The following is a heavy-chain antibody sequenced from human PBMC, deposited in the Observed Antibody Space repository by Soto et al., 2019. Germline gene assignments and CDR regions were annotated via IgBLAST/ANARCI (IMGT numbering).Heavy chain of an antibody. Sequence: QVQLVQSGAEVKKPGASVKVSCKASGYTFNFYGITWVRQAPGQGLEWMGWISGFNGNTNYAADLQGRVTRTTDTSTSTAYMELRGLRSDDTAVYYCARIGVSSGHESPDFGSWGQGTLVTVSS. CDR1: GYTFNFYG. CDR2: ISGFNGNT. J-gene: IGHJ4*02. V-gene: IGHV1-18*01. CDR3: ARIGVSSGHESPDFGS.